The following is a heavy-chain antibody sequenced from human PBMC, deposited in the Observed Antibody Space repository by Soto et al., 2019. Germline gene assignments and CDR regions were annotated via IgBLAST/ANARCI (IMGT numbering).Heavy chain of an antibody. V-gene: IGHV3-33*01. CDR2: IWYDGSNK. J-gene: IGHJ4*02. Sequence: QVQLVESGGGVVQPGRSLRLSCAASGFTFSSYGMHWVRQAPGKGLEWVAVIWYDGSNKYYADSVKGRFTISRDNSKNTLYLQMNSLRAEDTAVYYCARGMRRQPGIAASVVQKHPRGEAEWGQGTLVTVSS. CDR3: ARGMRRQPGIAASVVQKHPRGEAE. D-gene: IGHD6-25*01. CDR1: GFTFSSYG.